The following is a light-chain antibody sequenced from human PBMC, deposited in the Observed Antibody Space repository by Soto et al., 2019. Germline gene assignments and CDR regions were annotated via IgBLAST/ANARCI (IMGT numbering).Light chain of an antibody. CDR1: RRDVGGYNF. Sequence: QSVLTQPDSVSGSPGQSITISCTGTRRDVGGYNFVSWYQQHPGKAPKLMIYEVSNRPSGVSNRVSGAKSGNTASLTISGLQAEDEADYYCSSFTSSTTPVIFGGGTKLTVL. V-gene: IGLV2-14*01. J-gene: IGLJ2*01. CDR3: SSFTSSTTPVI. CDR2: EVS.